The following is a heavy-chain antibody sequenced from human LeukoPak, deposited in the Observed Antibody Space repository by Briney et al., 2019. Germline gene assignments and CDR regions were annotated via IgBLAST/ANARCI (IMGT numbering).Heavy chain of an antibody. CDR1: GGSISSGSYY. CDR2: IYTSGST. J-gene: IGHJ4*02. Sequence: SETLSLTCTVSGGSISSGSYYWSWIRQPAGKGLEWIGRIYTSGSTNYNPSLKSRVTISVDTSKNQFSLKLSSVTAADTAVYYCARETQYSNYDYWGQGTLVTVSS. V-gene: IGHV4-61*02. D-gene: IGHD4-11*01. CDR3: ARETQYSNYDY.